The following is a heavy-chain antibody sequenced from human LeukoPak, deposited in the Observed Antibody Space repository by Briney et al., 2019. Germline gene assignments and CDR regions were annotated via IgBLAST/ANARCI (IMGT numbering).Heavy chain of an antibody. CDR1: GFSLSTSGVG. J-gene: IGHJ4*02. CDR3: AHRRPGSSGWRFDY. Sequence: PTLVNPTQTLTLTCTFSGFSLSTSGVGVGWIRQPPGKALEWLALIYWNDDKRYSPSLKSRLTITKDTSKNQVVLTMTNMDPVDTATYYCAHRRPGSSGWRFDYWGQGTLVTVSS. CDR2: IYWNDDK. V-gene: IGHV2-5*01. D-gene: IGHD6-19*01.